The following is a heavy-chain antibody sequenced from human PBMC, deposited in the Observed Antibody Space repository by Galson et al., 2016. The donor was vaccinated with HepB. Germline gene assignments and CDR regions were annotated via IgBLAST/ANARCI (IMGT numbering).Heavy chain of an antibody. CDR3: ATSPGGNTASLGV. CDR1: GFMFSSYW. J-gene: IGHJ4*02. V-gene: IGHV3-7*02. Sequence: SLRLSCAASGFMFSSYWVGWVRQAPGKGLEWVANINQDASRKYYVDSAKGRFTISRDNAKNSLYLQMNSLRAEDTAVYYCATSPGGNTASLGVWGQGTLATVSS. D-gene: IGHD1-14*01. CDR2: INQDASRK.